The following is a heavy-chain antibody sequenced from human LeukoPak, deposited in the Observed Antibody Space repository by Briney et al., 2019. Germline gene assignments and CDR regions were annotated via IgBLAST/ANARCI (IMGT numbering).Heavy chain of an antibody. J-gene: IGHJ4*02. V-gene: IGHV4-39*06. D-gene: IGHD5-24*01. CDR2: IYYSGST. CDR1: GGSISSSSYY. CDR3: ARGNRDGYNLDY. Sequence: SETLSLTCTVSGGSISSSSYYWGWIRQPPGKGLEWIGSIYYSGSTYYNPSLKSRVTISVDTSKNQFPLKLSSVTAADTAVYYCARGNRDGYNLDYWGQGTLVTVSS.